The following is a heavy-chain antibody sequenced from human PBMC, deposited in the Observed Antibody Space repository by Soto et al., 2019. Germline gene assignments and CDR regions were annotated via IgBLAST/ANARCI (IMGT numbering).Heavy chain of an antibody. Sequence: LRLSCAASGFTLSNYAMHWVRQAPGKGLEWVAVISHDGRNNYYADSVKGRFTISRDNSKSTLSLQMNSLRPEDTAVYYCARDRDEDGGTSDAFDMWGQGTMVTVSS. D-gene: IGHD2-15*01. V-gene: IGHV3-30*04. CDR3: ARDRDEDGGTSDAFDM. CDR2: ISHDGRNN. CDR1: GFTLSNYA. J-gene: IGHJ3*02.